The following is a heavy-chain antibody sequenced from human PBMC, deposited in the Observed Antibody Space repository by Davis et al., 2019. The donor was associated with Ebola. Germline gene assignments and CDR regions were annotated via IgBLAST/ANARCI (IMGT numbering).Heavy chain of an antibody. CDR2: ISYDGSNK. Sequence: GESLKISCAASGFTFSSYAMHWVRQAPGKGLEWVAVISYDGSNKYYADSVKGRFTISRDNSKNTLYLQMNSLRAEDTAVYYCAKGYYGSYYYMDVWGKGTTVTVSS. D-gene: IGHD3-10*01. CDR1: GFTFSSYA. V-gene: IGHV3-30*04. CDR3: AKGYYGSYYYMDV. J-gene: IGHJ6*03.